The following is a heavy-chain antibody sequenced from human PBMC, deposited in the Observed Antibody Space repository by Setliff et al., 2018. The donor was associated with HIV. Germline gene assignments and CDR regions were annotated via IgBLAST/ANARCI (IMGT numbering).Heavy chain of an antibody. V-gene: IGHV3-49*04. J-gene: IGHJ4*02. CDR1: GFTFGDYA. CDR3: AREPYYDILTGYLDY. CDR2: IRSKAYGGTT. Sequence: PGGSLRLSCTASGFTFGDYAVSWVRQAPGKGLEWVGFIRSKAYGGTTEYAASVKGRFTISRDDSKSIAYLQMNSLRAEDTALYYCAREPYYDILTGYLDYWGQGALVTVSS. D-gene: IGHD3-9*01.